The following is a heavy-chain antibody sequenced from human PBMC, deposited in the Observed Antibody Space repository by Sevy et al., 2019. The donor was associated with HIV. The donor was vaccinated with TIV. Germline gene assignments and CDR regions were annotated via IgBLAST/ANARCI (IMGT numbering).Heavy chain of an antibody. Sequence: GGSLRLSCAGAGFTFSNSNMNWVRQAPGKGLQWVSSITSESGYIYYADSVKGRFIISRDNAKNSMYLQMNSLRADDTAVYYCARDRVQPSHWYFDLWGRGTLVTVSS. V-gene: IGHV3-21*01. CDR2: ITSESGYI. CDR3: ARDRVQPSHWYFDL. D-gene: IGHD3-10*01. J-gene: IGHJ2*01. CDR1: GFTFSNSN.